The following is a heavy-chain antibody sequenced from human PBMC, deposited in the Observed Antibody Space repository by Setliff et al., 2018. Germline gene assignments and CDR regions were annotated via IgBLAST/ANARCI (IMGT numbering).Heavy chain of an antibody. CDR3: ARESGYYDSSGYQYYFDY. V-gene: IGHV1-69*10. D-gene: IGHD3-22*01. Sequence: PPALVKVSCKASGGTFSSYAISWVRQAPGQGLEWMGGIIPILGIANYAQKFQGRVTITADESTSTAYMELSSLRSEDTAVYYCARESGYYDSSGYQYYFDYWGQGTLVTVPQ. CDR2: IIPILGIA. CDR1: GGTFSSYA. J-gene: IGHJ4*02.